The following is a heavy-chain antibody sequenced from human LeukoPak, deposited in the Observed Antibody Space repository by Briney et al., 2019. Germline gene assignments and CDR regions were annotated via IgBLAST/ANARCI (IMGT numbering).Heavy chain of an antibody. D-gene: IGHD3-22*01. J-gene: IGHJ4*02. V-gene: IGHV3-53*01. Sequence: GGSLRLSCAASGFTVSSNYMSWVRQAPGKGLEWVSVIYSGGSTYYADSVKGRFTISRDNSKNTLYLQMNSLKTEDTAVYYCTTDDDSSGLDYWGQGTLVTVSS. CDR1: GFTVSSNY. CDR3: TTDDDSSGLDY. CDR2: IYSGGST.